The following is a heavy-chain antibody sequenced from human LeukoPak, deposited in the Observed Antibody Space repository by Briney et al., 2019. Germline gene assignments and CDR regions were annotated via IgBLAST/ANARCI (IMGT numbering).Heavy chain of an antibody. CDR1: GFTFSSYS. CDR3: ARGGGLNYGDYWNWFDP. CDR2: ISSSSSTI. V-gene: IGHV3-48*01. J-gene: IGHJ5*02. Sequence: PGGSLRLSCAASGFTFSSYSMDWVRQAPGKGLEWVSYISSSSSTIYYADSVKGRFTISRDNAKNSLYLQMNSLRAEDTAVYYCARGGGLNYGDYWNWFDPWGQGTLVTVSS. D-gene: IGHD4-17*01.